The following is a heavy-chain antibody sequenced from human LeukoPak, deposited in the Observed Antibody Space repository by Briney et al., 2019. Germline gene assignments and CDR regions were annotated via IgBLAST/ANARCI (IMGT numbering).Heavy chain of an antibody. J-gene: IGHJ4*02. V-gene: IGHV4-39*07. CDR2: IYYSGST. CDR1: GGSISSSSYY. D-gene: IGHD3-10*01. CDR3: ARSSRYYGSGSYYAY. Sequence: PSETLSLTCTVSGGSISSSSYYWGWIRQPPGKGLEWIGSIYYSGSTYYNPSLKSRVTISVDTSKNQFSLKLSPVTAADTAVYYCARSSRYYGSGSYYAYWGQGTLVTVSS.